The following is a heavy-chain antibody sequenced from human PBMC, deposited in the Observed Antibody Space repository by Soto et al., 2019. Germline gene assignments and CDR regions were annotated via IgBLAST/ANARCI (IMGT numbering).Heavy chain of an antibody. CDR2: INGDGRSK. V-gene: IGHV3-74*03. CDR3: VRDAGHRGAC. Sequence: EVQLVESGGGLVQPGGSLRLSCAASGFTFVNDWMHWVRQSPGKGLVWVASINGDGRSKTDEDSVAGRFTVSRDSANNTLHLQMNSVIVADTAVYYCVRDAGHRGACWGQGTLVTVSS. CDR1: GFTFVNDW. J-gene: IGHJ4*02. D-gene: IGHD4-17*01.